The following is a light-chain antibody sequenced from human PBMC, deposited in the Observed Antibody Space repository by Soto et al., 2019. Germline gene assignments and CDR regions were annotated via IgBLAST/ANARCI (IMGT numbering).Light chain of an antibody. CDR3: QQLNSYPFT. V-gene: IGKV3D-20*02. CDR1: QSFSSTY. J-gene: IGKJ3*01. Sequence: IVLTQSPDTLSLSPGERATLSCRASQSFSSTYLAWYQQRPGQAPRLLIYGASSRATGIPDRFSGTGPGTDFTLTISSLQPEDFATYYCQQLNSYPFTFGPGTKVDIK. CDR2: GAS.